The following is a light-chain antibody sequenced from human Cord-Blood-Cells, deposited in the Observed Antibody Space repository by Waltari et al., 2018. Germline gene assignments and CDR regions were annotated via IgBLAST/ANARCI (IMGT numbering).Light chain of an antibody. CDR1: RSNIGSHT. V-gene: IGLV1-44*01. CDR3: AAWDDSLNGPV. Sequence: QSLPPQPPSASGSPGQRVTISCSGSRSNIGSHTVNMYQQLPGTAPKLLIYSNNQRPSGVPYRFSGSKSGTSASLAISGLQSEDEADYYCAAWDDSLNGPVFGGGTKLTVL. CDR2: SNN. J-gene: IGLJ3*02.